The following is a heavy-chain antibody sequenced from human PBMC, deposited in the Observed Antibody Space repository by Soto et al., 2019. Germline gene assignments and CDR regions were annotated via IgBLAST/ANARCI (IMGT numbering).Heavy chain of an antibody. Sequence: GGSLRLSCAASGFTFSSYAMSWVCQAQGKGLEWVSAIVGGGDSTYYADSVKGRFTISRDNSKNTLHLEMNSLRAEDTAAYFCAKESRGIAPTVTGYWGQGTQVTVSS. CDR2: IVGGGDST. CDR1: GFTFSSYA. CDR3: AKESRGIAPTVTGY. V-gene: IGHV3-23*01. D-gene: IGHD6-13*01. J-gene: IGHJ4*02.